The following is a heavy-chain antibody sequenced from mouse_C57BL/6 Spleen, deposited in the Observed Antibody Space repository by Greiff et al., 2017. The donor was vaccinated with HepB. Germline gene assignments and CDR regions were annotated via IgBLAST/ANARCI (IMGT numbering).Heavy chain of an antibody. J-gene: IGHJ3*01. V-gene: IGHV3-1*01. CDR3: ARAEGWDAWFAY. CDR1: GYSITSGYD. D-gene: IGHD3-3*01. CDR2: ISYSGST. Sequence: EVQLVESGPGMVKPSQSLSLTCTVTGYSITSGYDWHWIRHFPGNKLEWMGYISYSGSTNYNPSLKSRISITHDTSKNHFFLKLNSVTTEDTATYYCARAEGWDAWFAYWGQGTLVTVSA.